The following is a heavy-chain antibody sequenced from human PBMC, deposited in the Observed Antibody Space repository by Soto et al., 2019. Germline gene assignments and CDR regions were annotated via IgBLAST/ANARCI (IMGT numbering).Heavy chain of an antibody. D-gene: IGHD1-26*01. V-gene: IGHV3-23*01. CDR2: ISGSGGRT. Sequence: EVQLLESGGGLVQPGGSLRLSCAASGFTFSSYAMRWVRQAPVKGLEWVSAISGSGGRTYYEDSVKGRFTISRDKSKNPLYLQMNILTAEDTVVYSCARRGSGSYYDYWGQGTRGTVSS. J-gene: IGHJ4*02. CDR1: GFTFSSYA. CDR3: ARRGSGSYYDY.